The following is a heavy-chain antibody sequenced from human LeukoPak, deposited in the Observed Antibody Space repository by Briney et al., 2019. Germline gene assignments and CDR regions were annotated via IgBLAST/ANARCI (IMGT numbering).Heavy chain of an antibody. CDR3: ATYSGAHHKTFDD. CDR1: GFTFSNYA. J-gene: IGHJ4*02. D-gene: IGHD1-26*01. CDR2: ISYDGSHI. V-gene: IGHV3-30*04. Sequence: GRSLRLSCAASGFTFSNYAMHWVRQAPGKGLEWVAIISYDGSHIYYADSVKGRFTISRDNAKNSLYLQMNSLRPEDTALYYCATYSGAHHKTFDDWGQGTLVTVSS.